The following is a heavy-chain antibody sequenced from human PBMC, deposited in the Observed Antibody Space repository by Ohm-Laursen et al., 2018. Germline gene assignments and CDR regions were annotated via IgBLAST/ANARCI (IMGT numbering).Heavy chain of an antibody. Sequence: SPRLSCAAPGFTFSDYYMSWIRQAPGKGLEWVSYISSSGSTIYYADSVKGRFTISRDNAKNSLYLQMNSLRAEDTAVYYCAREQLNLGYRNTFDGFDIWGQGTMVTVSS. J-gene: IGHJ3*02. CDR1: GFTFSDYY. V-gene: IGHV3-11*01. CDR3: AREQLNLGYRNTFDGFDI. CDR2: ISSSGSTI. D-gene: IGHD5-12*01.